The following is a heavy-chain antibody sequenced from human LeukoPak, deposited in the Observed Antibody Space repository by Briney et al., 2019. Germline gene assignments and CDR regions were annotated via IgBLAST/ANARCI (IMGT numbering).Heavy chain of an antibody. CDR2: IYYSGST. J-gene: IGHJ5*02. Sequence: SETLSLTCTVSGGSISSYYWSWIRQPPGKGLEWIGYIYYSGSTNYNPSLKSRVTISVDTSKNQFSLKLSSVTAADTAVYYCARRYYDFWSGYYDGWFDPWGQGTLVTVSS. D-gene: IGHD3-3*01. CDR3: ARRYYDFWSGYYDGWFDP. V-gene: IGHV4-59*08. CDR1: GGSISSYY.